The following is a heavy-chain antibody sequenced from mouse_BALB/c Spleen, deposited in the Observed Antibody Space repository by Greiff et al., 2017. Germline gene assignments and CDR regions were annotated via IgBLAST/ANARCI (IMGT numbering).Heavy chain of an antibody. CDR1: GYTFTDYA. V-gene: IGHV1-67*01. CDR3: ARTARYAMDY. J-gene: IGHJ4*01. D-gene: IGHD1-2*01. Sequence: VQLQQSGPELVRPGESVKISCKGSGYTFTDYAMHWVKQSHAKSLEWIGVISIYYDNTNYNQKFKDKATLTADKSSSTAYMQRSSLTSEDSAVYYCARTARYAMDYWGQGTSVTVSS. CDR2: ISIYYDNT.